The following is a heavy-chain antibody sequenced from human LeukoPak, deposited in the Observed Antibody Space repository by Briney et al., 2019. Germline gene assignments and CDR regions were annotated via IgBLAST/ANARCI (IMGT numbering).Heavy chain of an antibody. CDR2: ISSSGSTI. V-gene: IGHV3-11*01. CDR1: GFTFSDYY. Sequence: GGSLRLSCAASGFTFSDYYMSWIRQAPGKGLEWVSYISSSGSTIYYADSVKGRFTISRDNAKNSLYLQMNSLRAEDTAVYYCARSYYDFWSGYLYYYGMDVWGRGTTVTVSS. CDR3: ARSYYDFWSGYLYYYGMDV. J-gene: IGHJ6*02. D-gene: IGHD3-3*01.